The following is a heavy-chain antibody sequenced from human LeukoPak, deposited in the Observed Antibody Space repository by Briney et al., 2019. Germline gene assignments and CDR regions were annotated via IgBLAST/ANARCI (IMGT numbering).Heavy chain of an antibody. D-gene: IGHD5-18*01. Sequence: GGSLRLSCAASGFTFSSYAMSWVRRAPGKGLEWVSAISGSGGSTYYADSVKGRFTISRGNSKNALYLQMNSLRAEDTAVYYCAKASNYRGIQLWEFDYWGQGTLVTVSS. CDR2: ISGSGGST. J-gene: IGHJ4*02. V-gene: IGHV3-23*01. CDR1: GFTFSSYA. CDR3: AKASNYRGIQLWEFDY.